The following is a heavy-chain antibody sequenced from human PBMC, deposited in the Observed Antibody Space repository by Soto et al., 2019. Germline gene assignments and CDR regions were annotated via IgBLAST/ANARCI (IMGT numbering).Heavy chain of an antibody. J-gene: IGHJ4*02. CDR2: ISWNSETI. CDR3: AKDMKWGGMTTIHYFDS. D-gene: IGHD3-16*01. V-gene: IGHV3-9*01. CDR1: GFTVDDYA. Sequence: DVQLVESGGGLVQPGRSLRLSCAASGFTVDDYAMHWVRQAPGKGLEWVSGISWNSETIDYADSVKGRFTISRDNAKSALFLQMNSLRPDGTALYYCAKDMKWGGMTTIHYFDSWGQGTLVTVSS.